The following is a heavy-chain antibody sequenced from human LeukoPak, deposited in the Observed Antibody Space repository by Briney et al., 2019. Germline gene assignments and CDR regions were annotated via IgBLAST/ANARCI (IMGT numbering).Heavy chain of an antibody. J-gene: IGHJ3*01. CDR2: ISSSSSTI. Sequence: AGGSLRLSCAASGFTFSSYSMNWVRQAPGKGLEWVSYISSSSSTIYYADSVKGRFTISRDNAKNSLYLQMNSLRAEDTAIYYCVRNLGTGWYEAGIDAFDLWGQGTMVTVSS. CDR1: GFTFSSYS. CDR3: VRNLGTGWYEAGIDAFDL. V-gene: IGHV3-48*01. D-gene: IGHD6-19*01.